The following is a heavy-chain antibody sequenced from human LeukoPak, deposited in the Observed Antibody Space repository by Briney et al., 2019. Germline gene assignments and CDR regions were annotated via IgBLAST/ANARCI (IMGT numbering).Heavy chain of an antibody. Sequence: GGSLRLSCTAAGFTFSNYAMSWVRQAPGKGLEWVSTISGSDGSTYYADSVKGRFTISRDNSKNTLYLQMNSLRVEDTAIYYCAKGRGYCTGGSCYSDYWGQGTLVTVSS. CDR3: AKGRGYCTGGSCYSDY. CDR2: ISGSDGST. V-gene: IGHV3-23*01. CDR1: GFTFSNYA. J-gene: IGHJ4*02. D-gene: IGHD2-15*01.